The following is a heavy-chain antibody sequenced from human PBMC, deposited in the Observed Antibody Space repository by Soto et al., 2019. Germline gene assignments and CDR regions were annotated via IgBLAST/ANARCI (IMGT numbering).Heavy chain of an antibody. CDR2: INPSGGST. V-gene: IGHV1-46*01. D-gene: IGHD6-13*01. Sequence: ASVKVSCKASRYTFTSYYMHWVRQAPGQGLEWMGIINPSGGSTSYAQKFQGRVTMTRDTSTSTVYMELSSLRSEDTAVYYCAREDSTQYYSRGPTGVWGQGTMVTVSS. CDR1: RYTFTSYY. CDR3: AREDSTQYYSRGPTGV. J-gene: IGHJ3*01.